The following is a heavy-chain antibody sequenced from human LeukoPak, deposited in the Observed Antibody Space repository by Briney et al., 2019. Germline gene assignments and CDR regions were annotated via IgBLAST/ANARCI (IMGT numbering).Heavy chain of an antibody. V-gene: IGHV4-59*01. J-gene: IGHJ4*02. CDR3: AGRDPPGLRDY. D-gene: IGHD2-21*02. CDR1: GGSISSYY. CDR2: IYYSGST. Sequence: SETLSLTCTVSGGSISSYYWSWIRQPPGKGLEWIGYIYYSGSTDYNPSLKSRVTISVDTSKNQFSLKLSSVTAADTAVYYCAGRDPPGLRDYWGQGTLATVSS.